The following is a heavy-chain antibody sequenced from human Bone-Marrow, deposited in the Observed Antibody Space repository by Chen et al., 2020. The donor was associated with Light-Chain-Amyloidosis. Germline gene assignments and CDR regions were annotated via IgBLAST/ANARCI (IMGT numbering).Heavy chain of an antibody. CDR2: IYPDDSYA. CDR1: GYTCPNYW. Sequence: EVQLEQSGPEVKKPGESLKISCKGSGYTCPNYWIGWVRQMPGKGLEWMGVIYPDDSYARYSPSFEGQVTISADKSITTAYRQWRSLKASDTAMYYCARRRDGYNFDYWGQGTLVTVSS. CDR3: ARRRDGYNFDY. V-gene: IGHV5-51*01. J-gene: IGHJ4*02. D-gene: IGHD5-12*01.